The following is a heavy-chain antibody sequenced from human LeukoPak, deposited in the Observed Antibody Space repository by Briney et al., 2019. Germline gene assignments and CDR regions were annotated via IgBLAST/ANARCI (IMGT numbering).Heavy chain of an antibody. CDR1: GGSISSYY. CDR2: IYISGSN. V-gene: IGHV4-4*07. D-gene: IGHD6-13*01. J-gene: IGHJ4*02. CDR3: ARDDSQQLGFFDY. Sequence: PSETLSLTCTVSGGSISSYYWSWIRQPAGKGLEWIGRIYISGSNNYNPSLKSRVSMSIDTSKKQVSLKVASVTAADTAVYYCARDDSQQLGFFDYWGQGILVTVSS.